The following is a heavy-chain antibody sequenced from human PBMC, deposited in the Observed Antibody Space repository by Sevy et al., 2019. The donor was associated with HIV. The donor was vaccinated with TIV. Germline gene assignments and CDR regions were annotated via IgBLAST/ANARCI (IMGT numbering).Heavy chain of an antibody. CDR1: GFTFSNAW. Sequence: GGSLRLSCAASGFTFSNAWMSWVRQAPGKGLEWVGRIKSKTDGGTTDYAEPVKGRFTVSRDDSKNTLYLQMNSLKTEDTAVYYCTTDIAAPRTFDYWGQGTLVTVSS. CDR3: TTDIAAPRTFDY. J-gene: IGHJ4*02. V-gene: IGHV3-15*01. CDR2: IKSKTDGGTT. D-gene: IGHD6-6*01.